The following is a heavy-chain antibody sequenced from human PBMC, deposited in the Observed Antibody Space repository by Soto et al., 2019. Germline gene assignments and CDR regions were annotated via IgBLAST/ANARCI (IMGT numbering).Heavy chain of an antibody. CDR1: GYSFTSYG. J-gene: IGHJ6*02. CDR2: ISAYNGNT. D-gene: IGHD7-27*01. CDR3: AREPNSYYYYYGMDV. Sequence: ASVKVSCKASGYSFTSYGINWVRQAPGQGLEWMGWISAYNGNTNYAQNLQGRVTMTTDTSTNTAYMELRSLRSDDTAVFFCAREPNSYYYYYGMDVWGQGTTVTVSS. V-gene: IGHV1-18*04.